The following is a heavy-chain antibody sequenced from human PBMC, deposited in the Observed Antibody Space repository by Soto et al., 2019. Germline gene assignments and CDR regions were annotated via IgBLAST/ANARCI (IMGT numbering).Heavy chain of an antibody. CDR2: ISGSGTST. CDR3: ARGGRSGQQLDNWFDP. D-gene: IGHD6-13*01. V-gene: IGHV3-23*01. J-gene: IGHJ5*02. CDR1: EFSFSNYA. Sequence: GGSLRLSCAASEFSFSNYAMSWVRQAPGKGLEWVSAISGSGTSTYYADSVKGRFTISRDNSKNTLYLQMNSLRAEDTAVYYCARGGRSGQQLDNWFDPWGQGTLVTVSS.